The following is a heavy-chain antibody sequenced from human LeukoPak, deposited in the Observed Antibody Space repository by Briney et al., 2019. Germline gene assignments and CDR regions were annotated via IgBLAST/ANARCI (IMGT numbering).Heavy chain of an antibody. D-gene: IGHD6-19*01. CDR1: GYTFIAYY. CDR2: INHNSGAT. Sequence: GASVKVSCKASGYTFIAYYIHWMRQAPGQGLEWMGWINHNSGATNYAQKFQGRITMTKDTSINTAYMELYSLNSDDTAVYFCARGVLRGSGSFDYWGQGSLVTVSS. V-gene: IGHV1-2*02. CDR3: ARGVLRGSGSFDY. J-gene: IGHJ4*03.